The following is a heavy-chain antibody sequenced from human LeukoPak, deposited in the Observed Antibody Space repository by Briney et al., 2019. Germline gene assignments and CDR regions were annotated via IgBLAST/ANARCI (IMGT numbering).Heavy chain of an antibody. Sequence: GGTLRLSCAASGFTFSSYGMSWVRQAPGKGLEWVSAISGSGGSTYYADSVKGRFTISRDNSKNTLYLQMNSLRAEDTAVYYCAKEMSVAYYDLGDWFDPWGQGTLVTVSS. D-gene: IGHD3-22*01. CDR1: GFTFSSYG. CDR2: ISGSGGST. J-gene: IGHJ5*02. V-gene: IGHV3-23*01. CDR3: AKEMSVAYYDLGDWFDP.